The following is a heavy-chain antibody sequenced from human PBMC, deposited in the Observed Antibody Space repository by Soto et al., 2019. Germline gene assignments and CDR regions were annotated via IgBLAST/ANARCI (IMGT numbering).Heavy chain of an antibody. D-gene: IGHD3-10*01. CDR3: ARSPRSVLLWFGELFDYFDF. CDR1: GFSFASSW. CDR2: IYPGDSDT. V-gene: IGHV5-51*01. J-gene: IGHJ4*02. Sequence: GESLKISCKDSGFSFASSWIGWVRQMPGKGLEWMGIIYPGDSDTRYSPSFQGQVTISADKSISTAYLQWSSLKASDTAMYYYARSPRSVLLWFGELFDYFDFWGQGTLVTVSS.